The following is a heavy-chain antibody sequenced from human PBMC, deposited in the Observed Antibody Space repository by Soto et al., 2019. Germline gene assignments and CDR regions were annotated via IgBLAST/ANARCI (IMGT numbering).Heavy chain of an antibody. CDR2: ISYDGSNK. D-gene: IGHD3-10*01. J-gene: IGHJ4*02. CDR1: GFTFSSYA. V-gene: IGHV3-30-3*01. CDR3: ARDNMVRGLRAFDY. Sequence: GGSLRLSCAASGFTFSSYAMHWVRQAPGKGLEWVAVISYDGSNKYYADSVKGRFTISRDNSKNTLYLQMNSLRAEDTAVYYCARDNMVRGLRAFDYRGQGTLVTVPS.